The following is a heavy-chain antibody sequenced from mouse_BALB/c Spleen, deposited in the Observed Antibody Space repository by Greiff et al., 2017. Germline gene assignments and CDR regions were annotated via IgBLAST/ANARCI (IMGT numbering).Heavy chain of an antibody. CDR1: GFTFSSYA. J-gene: IGHJ3*01. CDR3: ARPLLISWFAY. V-gene: IGHV5-9-4*01. Sequence: EVNVVESGGGLVKPGGSLKLSCAASGFTFSSYAMSWVRQSPEKRLEWVAEISSGGSYTYYPDTVTGRFTISRDNAKNTLYLEMSSRRSEDTAMYYCARPLLISWFAYWGQGTLVTVSA. CDR2: ISSGGSYT. D-gene: IGHD2-4*01.